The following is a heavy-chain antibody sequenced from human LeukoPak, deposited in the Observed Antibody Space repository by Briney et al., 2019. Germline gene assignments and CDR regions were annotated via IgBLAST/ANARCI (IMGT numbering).Heavy chain of an antibody. D-gene: IGHD2-2*01. CDR2: IIPIFGTA. CDR1: GGTFSSYA. Sequence: SVKLSCKASGGTFSSYAISWVRQAPGQGLEWMGGIIPIFGTANYAQKFQGRVTITADESTSTAYMELSSLRSEDTAVYYCAREKIVVVPAAMVGWFDPWGQGTLVTVSS. V-gene: IGHV1-69*13. J-gene: IGHJ5*02. CDR3: AREKIVVVPAAMVGWFDP.